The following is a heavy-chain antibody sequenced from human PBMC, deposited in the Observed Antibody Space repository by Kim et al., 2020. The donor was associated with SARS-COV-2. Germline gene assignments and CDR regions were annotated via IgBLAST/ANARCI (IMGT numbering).Heavy chain of an antibody. D-gene: IGHD5-12*01. CDR3: ASDKYSGYDWGYYGMDV. Sequence: GGSLRLSCAASGFTFSDYYMSWIRQAPGKGLEWVSYISSSSSYTNYADSVKGRFTISRDNAKNSLYLQMNSLRAEDTAVYYCASDKYSGYDWGYYGMDVWGQGTTVTVSS. CDR2: ISSSSSYT. V-gene: IGHV3-11*05. CDR1: GFTFSDYY. J-gene: IGHJ6*02.